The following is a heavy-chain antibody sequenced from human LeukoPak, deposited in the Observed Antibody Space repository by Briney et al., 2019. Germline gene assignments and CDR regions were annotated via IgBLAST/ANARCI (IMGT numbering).Heavy chain of an antibody. V-gene: IGHV3-23*01. CDR3: AKGWQKPRF. J-gene: IGHJ4*02. CDR1: GFTFSSYA. Sequence: GGSLRLSCAASGFTFSSYAMTWVRQAPGKGLEWVSSIYGSSDTTTYADSVKGRFTISRDNSKNTLYLQMNSLRDEDTAVYYCAKGWQKPRFGGQGTLVTVSS. D-gene: IGHD3-10*01. CDR2: IYGSSDTT.